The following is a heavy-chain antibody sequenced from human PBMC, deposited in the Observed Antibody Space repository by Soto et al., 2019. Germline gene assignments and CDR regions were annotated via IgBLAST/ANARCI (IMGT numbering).Heavy chain of an antibody. CDR3: ARDYGRPYYYYGMDV. J-gene: IGHJ6*02. CDR1: GGTFSSYA. Sequence: ASVKVSCKASGGTFSSYAISWVRQAPGQGLEWMGGIIPIFGTANYAQKFQGRVTITADESTSTAYMELSSLRSEDTAVYYCARDYGRPYYYYGMDVWGQGTTVTVSS. V-gene: IGHV1-69*13. CDR2: IIPIFGTA. D-gene: IGHD3-10*01.